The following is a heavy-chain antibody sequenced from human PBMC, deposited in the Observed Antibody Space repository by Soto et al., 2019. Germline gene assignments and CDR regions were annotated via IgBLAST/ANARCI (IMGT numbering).Heavy chain of an antibody. CDR1: GYTFTSYA. J-gene: IGHJ2*01. CDR3: ARGGSLYWYFDL. CDR2: INAGNGNT. V-gene: IGHV1-3*01. Sequence: ASVKVSCKASGYTFTSYAMHWVRQAPGQRLEWMGWINAGNGNTKYSQKFQGRVTTTRDTSASTAYMELSSLRSEDTAVYYCARGGSLYWYFDLWGRGTLVTVSS. D-gene: IGHD1-26*01.